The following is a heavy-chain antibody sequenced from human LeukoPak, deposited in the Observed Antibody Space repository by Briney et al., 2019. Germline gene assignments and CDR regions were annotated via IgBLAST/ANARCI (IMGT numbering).Heavy chain of an antibody. CDR3: AKDRGYDFWSGYYDF. V-gene: IGHV3-7*03. J-gene: IGHJ4*02. CDR2: TKQDGSEK. Sequence: GGSLRLSCAASRFTFSSYWMSWVRQAPGKGLEWVANTKQDGSEKYYVDSVKGRFTISRDNAKNSLYLQMNSLRAEDTAVYYCAKDRGYDFWSGYYDFWGQGILVTVSS. D-gene: IGHD3-3*01. CDR1: RFTFSSYW.